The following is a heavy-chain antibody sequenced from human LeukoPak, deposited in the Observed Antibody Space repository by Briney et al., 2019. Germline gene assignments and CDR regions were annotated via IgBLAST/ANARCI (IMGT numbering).Heavy chain of an antibody. Sequence: SETLSLTCAVYGGSFSGYYWSWLRQPPGKGLEWMGEINHSGSTNYNPSLKSRVTISVDTSKNQFSLKLSSVTAADTAVYYCARGRSEGYCSSTSCYRRDWFDPWGQGTLVTVSS. J-gene: IGHJ5*02. CDR2: INHSGST. CDR3: ARGRSEGYCSSTSCYRRDWFDP. D-gene: IGHD2-2*02. V-gene: IGHV4-34*01. CDR1: GGSFSGYY.